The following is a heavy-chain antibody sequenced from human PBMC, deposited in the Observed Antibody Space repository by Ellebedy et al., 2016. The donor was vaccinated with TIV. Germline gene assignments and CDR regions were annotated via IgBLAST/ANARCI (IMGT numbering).Heavy chain of an antibody. D-gene: IGHD2-8*02. V-gene: IGHV6-1*01. CDR1: GDSVSSNTAV. CDR2: TFYRSQWHT. CDR3: ARGYTGFTA. J-gene: IGHJ5*02. Sequence: SETLSLTXAISGDSVSSNTAVWNWIRQSPSRGLEWLGRTFYRSQWHTEYADSVKSRITISPDTSKNQFSLQVNSATPEDTAVYYCARGYTGFTAWGQGTLVTVSS.